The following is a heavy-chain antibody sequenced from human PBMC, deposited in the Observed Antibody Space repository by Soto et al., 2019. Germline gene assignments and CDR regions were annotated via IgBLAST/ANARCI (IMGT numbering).Heavy chain of an antibody. V-gene: IGHV4-34*01. D-gene: IGHD2-2*02. CDR3: ARSEALFFGHLYPYYYGMEV. Sequence: QVQLQQWGVGLLKPSETLSLTCAVYGGSFSGYYWSWIRQPPGKGLEWIGEISHSGVANYKMSLKSRVTMSVDTSTNQFSLKLSSVTAADTAVYYCARSEALFFGHLYPYYYGMEVWGQGTTVTVSS. CDR2: ISHSGVA. J-gene: IGHJ6*02. CDR1: GGSFSGYY.